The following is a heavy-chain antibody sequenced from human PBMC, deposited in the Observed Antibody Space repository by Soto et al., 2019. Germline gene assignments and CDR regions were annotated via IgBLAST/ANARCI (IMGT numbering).Heavy chain of an antibody. CDR1: GFTYSTYT. D-gene: IGHD1-7*01. J-gene: IGHJ4*02. V-gene: IGHV3-30-3*01. Sequence: QVQLVESGGGVVQPGRSLRLSCAASGFTYSTYTMHWVRQAPGKGLEWVAVISYDGNNKFYADSVKGRCTISRDSTKQTLYLQMNSLRPDDTAMYYCARDGDSSTEYTWNYGTYFDYCCQGALVTVSS. CDR2: ISYDGNNK. CDR3: ARDGDSSTEYTWNYGTYFDY.